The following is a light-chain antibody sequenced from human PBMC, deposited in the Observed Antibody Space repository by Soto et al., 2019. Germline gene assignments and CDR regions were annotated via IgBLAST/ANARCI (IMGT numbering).Light chain of an antibody. CDR1: SSNIGAGYD. CDR3: LSFDSSLSVV. V-gene: IGLV1-40*01. Sequence: QSVLTQPPSVSGAPGQRVTISCTGSSSNIGAGYDVHWYQQLPGRAPKLLIYGNTNPPSGGPDRFSGSKSGTSASLAITGLQAEDEADYYCLSFDSSLSVVFGGGTKLTVL. CDR2: GNT. J-gene: IGLJ2*01.